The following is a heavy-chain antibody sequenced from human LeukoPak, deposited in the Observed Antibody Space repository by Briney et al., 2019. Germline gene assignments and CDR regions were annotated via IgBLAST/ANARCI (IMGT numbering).Heavy chain of an antibody. D-gene: IGHD4-23*01. J-gene: IGHJ3*02. Sequence: SETLSLTCTVSGYSISSGYYWGWIRQPPGKGLEWIGSIYHSGSTYYNPSLKRRVTISVDTSKNQFSLKLSSVTAADTAVYYCARDRGNLDAFDIWGQGTMVTVSS. V-gene: IGHV4-38-2*02. CDR3: ARDRGNLDAFDI. CDR1: GYSISSGYY. CDR2: IYHSGST.